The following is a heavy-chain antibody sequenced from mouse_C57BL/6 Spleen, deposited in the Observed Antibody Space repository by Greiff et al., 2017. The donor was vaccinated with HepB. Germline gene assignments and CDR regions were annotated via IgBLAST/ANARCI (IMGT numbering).Heavy chain of an antibody. CDR3: ARGNGSSYQNAMDY. CDR1: GYAFSSSW. J-gene: IGHJ4*01. V-gene: IGHV1-82*01. CDR2: IYPGDGDT. D-gene: IGHD1-1*01. Sequence: VQLKESGPELVKPGASVKISCKASGYAFSSSWMNWVKQRPGKGLEWIGRIYPGDGDTNYNGKFKGKATLTADKSSSTAYMQLSSLTSEDSAVYFCARGNGSSYQNAMDYWGQGTSVTVSS.